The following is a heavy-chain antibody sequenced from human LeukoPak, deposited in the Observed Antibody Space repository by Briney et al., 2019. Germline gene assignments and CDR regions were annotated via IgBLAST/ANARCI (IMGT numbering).Heavy chain of an antibody. J-gene: IGHJ5*02. V-gene: IGHV1-69*13. CDR2: IIPIFGTA. D-gene: IGHD3-22*01. Sequence: SVKVSCTASGGTFSIYAISWVRQAPGQGLEWMGGIIPIFGTANYAQKFQGRVTITADESTSTAYMELSSLRSEDTAVYYCARAATMIVVVNWFDPWGQGTLVTVSS. CDR3: ARAATMIVVVNWFDP. CDR1: GGTFSIYA.